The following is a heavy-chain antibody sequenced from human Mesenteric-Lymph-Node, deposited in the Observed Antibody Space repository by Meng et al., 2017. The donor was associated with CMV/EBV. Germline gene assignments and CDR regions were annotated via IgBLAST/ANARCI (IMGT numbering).Heavy chain of an antibody. V-gene: IGHV3-48*03. D-gene: IGHD3-16*02. CDR3: VKDIVTACGVVLGGMDV. CDR1: GFILSIYE. J-gene: IGHJ6*02. Sequence: GGSLRLSCAASGFILSIYEMNWVRQAPGKGLEWVSYISRNGSTIYYADSVKGRFTISRDNAKNSLYLQMNSLRAEDTAVYYCVKDIVTACGVVLGGMDVWGQGTTVTVSS. CDR2: ISRNGSTI.